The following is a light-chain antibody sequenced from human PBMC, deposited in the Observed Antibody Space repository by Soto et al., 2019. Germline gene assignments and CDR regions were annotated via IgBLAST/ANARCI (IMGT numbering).Light chain of an antibody. J-gene: IGLJ1*01. V-gene: IGLV1-40*01. CDR2: GNS. CDR1: SSNIGAGYE. Sequence: QPVLTQPPSVSGAPGQRVTISCTGSSSNIGAGYEVHWYQQLPGTAPKLLIYGNSNRPSGVPDRFSGSKSGTSASLAITGLQAEDEADYYCQSYDSSLSAYVFGTGTKVTVL. CDR3: QSYDSSLSAYV.